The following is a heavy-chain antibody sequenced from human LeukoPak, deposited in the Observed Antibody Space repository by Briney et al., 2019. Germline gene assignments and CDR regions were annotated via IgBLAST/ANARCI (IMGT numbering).Heavy chain of an antibody. Sequence: GASVKVSCKASGYTFTVYYMHWVRQAPGQGLEWVGWINPNSGGTNYAQKFQGRVTMTRDTSISTAYMELSSLRSDDTAVYYCASGPRTNYGSLGDYYFDYGGQGTLVTVSS. V-gene: IGHV1-2*02. D-gene: IGHD3-10*01. CDR2: INPNSGGT. J-gene: IGHJ4*02. CDR3: ASGPRTNYGSLGDYYFDY. CDR1: GYTFTVYY.